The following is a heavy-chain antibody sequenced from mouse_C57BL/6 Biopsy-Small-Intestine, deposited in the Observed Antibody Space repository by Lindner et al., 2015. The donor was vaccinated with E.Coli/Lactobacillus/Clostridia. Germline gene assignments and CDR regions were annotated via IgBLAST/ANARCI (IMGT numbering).Heavy chain of an antibody. D-gene: IGHD2-4*01. Sequence: VQLQESGAELVRPGTSVKMSCKASGYTFTNYWIGWAKQRPGHGLEWIGDIYPGGDYTNYNEKFKGKATLTADKSSSTAYMQFSSLTSEDSAIYYCARWDDYAGYFDVWGTGTTVIVSS. V-gene: IGHV1-63*01. J-gene: IGHJ1*03. CDR3: ARWDDYAGYFDV. CDR1: GYTFTNYW. CDR2: IYPGGDYT.